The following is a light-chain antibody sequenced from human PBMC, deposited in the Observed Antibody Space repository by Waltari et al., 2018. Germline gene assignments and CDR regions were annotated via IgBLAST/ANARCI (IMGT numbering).Light chain of an antibody. CDR2: DNN. V-gene: IGLV3-19*01. J-gene: IGLJ2*01. CDR3: HSRDASGVGGT. CDR1: ILRIYY. Sequence: TQAPPVSVALGQTVTLTCQGTILRIYYASWYHQMPGQAPILVIYDNNTRPSGVPDRFSVSNSDNTASLTITGAQADDEGHYYCHSRDASGVGGTFGGGTKLTVV.